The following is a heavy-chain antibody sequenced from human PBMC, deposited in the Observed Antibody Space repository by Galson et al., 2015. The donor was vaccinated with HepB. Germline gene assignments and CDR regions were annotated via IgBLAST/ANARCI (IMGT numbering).Heavy chain of an antibody. J-gene: IGHJ4*02. V-gene: IGHV1-18*01. Sequence: SVKVSCKASGYTFTSYGISWVRQAPGQGLEWMGWISAYNGNTNYAQKLQGRVTMTTDTSTSTAYMELRSLRSDDTAVYYCARWYREGSGWSTSLYYFDYWGQGTLVTVSS. CDR3: ARWYREGSGWSTSLYYFDY. D-gene: IGHD6-19*01. CDR2: ISAYNGNT. CDR1: GYTFTSYG.